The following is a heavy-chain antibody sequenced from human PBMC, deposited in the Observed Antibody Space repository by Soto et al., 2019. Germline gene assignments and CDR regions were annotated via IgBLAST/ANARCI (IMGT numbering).Heavy chain of an antibody. J-gene: IGHJ6*02. V-gene: IGHV1-18*01. CDR1: GYTFTSYG. Sequence: GASVKVSCKASGYTFTSYGISWVRQAPGQGLEWMGWISAYNGNTNYAQKLQGRVTMTTDTSTSTAYMELRSLRSDDTAVYYCARNLWFGTYYYFGMDVWAQGTTVTVSS. D-gene: IGHD3-10*01. CDR2: ISAYNGNT. CDR3: ARNLWFGTYYYFGMDV.